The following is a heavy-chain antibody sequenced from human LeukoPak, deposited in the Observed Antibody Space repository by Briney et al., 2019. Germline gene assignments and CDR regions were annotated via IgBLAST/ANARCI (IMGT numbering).Heavy chain of an antibody. CDR1: GFTFSSYG. D-gene: IGHD4-23*01. CDR3: AKALDSGGNFYFDY. Sequence: GRSLRLSCAASGFTFSSYGMHWVRQAPGKGLEWVSLISYDGSSKYYANSVKGRFTISRDNSKNTLYLQLNSLRAEDTAVFYCAKALDSGGNFYFDYWGQGTLVAVSS. CDR2: ISYDGSSK. V-gene: IGHV3-30*18. J-gene: IGHJ4*02.